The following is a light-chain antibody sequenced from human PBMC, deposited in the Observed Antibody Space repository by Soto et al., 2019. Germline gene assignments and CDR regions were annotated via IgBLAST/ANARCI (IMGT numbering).Light chain of an antibody. J-gene: IGKJ1*01. Sequence: EIVLPQSPGTLSLSPGEKATLSCRASQSVSSAFLAWYQQKPGQAPRLLIYGVSNRATGIPDRFSGSGSGTDFILTISRLEPEDFALYYCGQFVSSPPRTFGQGTKVDIK. V-gene: IGKV3-20*01. CDR3: GQFVSSPPRT. CDR1: QSVSSAF. CDR2: GVS.